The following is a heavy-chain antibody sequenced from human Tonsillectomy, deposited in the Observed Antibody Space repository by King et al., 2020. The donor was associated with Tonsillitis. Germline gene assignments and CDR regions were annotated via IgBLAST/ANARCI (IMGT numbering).Heavy chain of an antibody. CDR1: GFSVSSNY. CDR2: IFGAGYT. J-gene: IGHJ3*01. CDR3: ARMNGGVFDL. D-gene: IGHD2-8*02. Sequence: VQLVESGGGLVQPGGSLRLSCADSGFSVSSNYMSWVRQAPGKGLEWVSVIFGAGYTYYADSVKGRFTISRDISKNTLYLQINSLRAEDTAVYYCARMNGGVFDLWGRGTMVTVSS. V-gene: IGHV3-66*01.